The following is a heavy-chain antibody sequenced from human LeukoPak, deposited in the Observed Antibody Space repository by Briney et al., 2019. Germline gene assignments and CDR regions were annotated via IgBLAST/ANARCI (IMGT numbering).Heavy chain of an antibody. CDR2: INPSGGST. CDR3: ARDHDDILTGYYMADY. Sequence: ASVKVSCKASGYTFTSYYMHWVRQAPGQGLEWMGIINPSGGSTSYAQKFQGRVTMTRDTSISTAYMELSRLRSDDTAVYYCARDHDDILTGYYMADYWGQGTLVTVSS. V-gene: IGHV1-46*01. D-gene: IGHD3-9*01. J-gene: IGHJ4*02. CDR1: GYTFTSYY.